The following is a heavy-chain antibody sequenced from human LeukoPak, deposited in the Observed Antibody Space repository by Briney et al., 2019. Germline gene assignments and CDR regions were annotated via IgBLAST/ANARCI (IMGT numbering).Heavy chain of an antibody. J-gene: IGHJ4*02. CDR1: GGSISSYY. V-gene: IGHV4-59*08. Sequence: SETLSLTCTVSGGSISSYYWSWIRQPPGKGLEWIGYIYYSGSTNYNPSLKSRVTISVDTSKNQFSLKLSSVTAADTAVYYCARGAAGGTAVVRDYWGQGTLVTVSS. CDR3: ARGAAGGTAVVRDY. CDR2: IYYSGST. D-gene: IGHD2-8*02.